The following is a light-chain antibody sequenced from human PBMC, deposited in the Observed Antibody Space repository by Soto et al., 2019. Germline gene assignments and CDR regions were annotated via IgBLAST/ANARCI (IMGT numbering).Light chain of an antibody. CDR3: QQRSNWPRT. V-gene: IGKV3-15*01. J-gene: IGKJ1*01. Sequence: EIVMTQSPATLSVSPGERATLSCRASQSVSSNLAWYQQKPGQTPKLLIYVASTRATGIPARFSGSGSGTEFTLTISRLQSEDFAVYYCQQRSNWPRTVGQGTKVEIK. CDR1: QSVSSN. CDR2: VAS.